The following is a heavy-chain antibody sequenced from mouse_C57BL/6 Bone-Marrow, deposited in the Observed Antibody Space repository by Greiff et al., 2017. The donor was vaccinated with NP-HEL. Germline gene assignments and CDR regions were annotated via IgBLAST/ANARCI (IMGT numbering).Heavy chain of an antibody. CDR3: ASREYGGYDDGFAY. D-gene: IGHD2-2*01. Sequence: VKLMESGPGLVAPSPSLSITCTVSGFSLTSYGVDWVRQSPGKGLEWLGVIWGVGSTTNNSALKSRLGISTVNSKSQVFLKMNSLQTDDTAMYYCASREYGGYDDGFAYWGQGTLVTVSA. J-gene: IGHJ3*01. V-gene: IGHV2-6*01. CDR2: IWGVGST. CDR1: GFSLTSYG.